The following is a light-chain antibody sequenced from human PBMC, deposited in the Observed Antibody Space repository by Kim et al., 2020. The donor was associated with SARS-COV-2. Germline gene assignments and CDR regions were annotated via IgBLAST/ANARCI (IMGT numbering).Light chain of an antibody. CDR1: QSVSSSY. Sequence: EIVLTQSPGTLSLSPGERATLSCRASQSVSSSYLAWYQKKPGQAPRLLIYGASSRATGIPDRFSGSGSGTDFTLTISRLEPEDFAVYYCQQYGSSVYTFGQGTKLEI. CDR3: QQYGSSVYT. CDR2: GAS. J-gene: IGKJ2*01. V-gene: IGKV3-20*01.